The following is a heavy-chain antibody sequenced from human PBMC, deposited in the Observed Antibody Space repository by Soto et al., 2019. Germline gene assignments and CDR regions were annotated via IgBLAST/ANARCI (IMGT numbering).Heavy chain of an antibody. V-gene: IGHV4-39*01. D-gene: IGHD5-12*01. Sequence: SETLSLTCTVSGGSISSSSYYWGWIRQPPGKGLEWIGSIYYSGSTYYNPSLKSRVTISVDTSKNQFSLKLGSVTAADTAVYYCARHRPLGYSGYDIAPGDWFDPWGQGTLVTVSS. J-gene: IGHJ5*02. CDR2: IYYSGST. CDR1: GGSISSSSYY. CDR3: ARHRPLGYSGYDIAPGDWFDP.